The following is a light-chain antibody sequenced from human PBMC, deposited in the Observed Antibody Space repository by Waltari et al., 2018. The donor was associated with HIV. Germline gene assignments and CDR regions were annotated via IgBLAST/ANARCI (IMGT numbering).Light chain of an antibody. CDR3: QSYDSSNQGV. V-gene: IGLV6-57*01. J-gene: IGLJ3*02. CDR2: EDN. Sequence: NFMLTQPHSVSESPGKTVTISCTRTSGSIASNYVQWYQQRPGSSPTTVIYEDNQSPSGVRDRFAGSIDSSSNSAFLTSSGLKTEDEADYYCQSYDSSNQGVFGGGTKLTVL. CDR1: SGSIASNY.